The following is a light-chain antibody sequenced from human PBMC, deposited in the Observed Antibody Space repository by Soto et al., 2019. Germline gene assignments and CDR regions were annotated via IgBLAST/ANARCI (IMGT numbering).Light chain of an antibody. CDR3: QQYNNWPPIT. V-gene: IGKV3-20*01. Sequence: IVLTQSPGTLSLSPVETATLSCRASQIIKTFYFGWYQQKPGQSPRLLIYGVYSRATGTPDRFSGSGSGTEFTLTISSLQSEDFAVYYCQQYNNWPPITFGQGTRLEIK. J-gene: IGKJ5*01. CDR1: QIIKTFY. CDR2: GVY.